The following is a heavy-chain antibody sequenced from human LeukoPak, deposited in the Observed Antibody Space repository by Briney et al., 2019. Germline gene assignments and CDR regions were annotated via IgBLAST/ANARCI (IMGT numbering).Heavy chain of an antibody. CDR1: GYTFTSYG. Sequence: GASVKVSCKASGYTFTSYGISWVRQAPGQGLEWMGWISAYNGNTNYAQKLQGRVTMTTDTSTSTAYMELRSLRSEDTAVYYCAREWSITMVRGVISGRYYYGMDVWGQGTTVTVSS. CDR3: AREWSITMVRGVISGRYYYGMDV. V-gene: IGHV1-18*01. CDR2: ISAYNGNT. J-gene: IGHJ6*02. D-gene: IGHD3-10*01.